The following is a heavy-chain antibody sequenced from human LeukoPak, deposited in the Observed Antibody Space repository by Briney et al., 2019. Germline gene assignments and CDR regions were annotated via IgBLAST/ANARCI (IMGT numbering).Heavy chain of an antibody. D-gene: IGHD2-2*01. CDR2: IIPILGIA. Sequence: SVKVSCKASGGTFSSYAISWVRQAPGQGLEWMGRIIPILGIANYAQKFQGRVTITADKSTSTAYMELSSLRSEDTAVYYCAREGYCSSTSCYVGYFQHWGQGTLVTVSS. CDR3: AREGYCSSTSCYVGYFQH. CDR1: GGTFSSYA. J-gene: IGHJ1*01. V-gene: IGHV1-69*04.